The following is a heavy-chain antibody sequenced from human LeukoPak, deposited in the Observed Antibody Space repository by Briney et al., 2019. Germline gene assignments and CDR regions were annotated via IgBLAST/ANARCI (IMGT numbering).Heavy chain of an antibody. CDR3: ARSRADYYHYYGMDV. J-gene: IGHJ6*04. D-gene: IGHD3-10*01. CDR2: IIPIFGTA. V-gene: IGHV1-69*06. Sequence: GASVKVSCKASGGTFSTYAINWVRQAPGQGLEWMGGIIPIFGTANYAQRFQGRVTITADKYTTTAYMDLSSLRSEDTAVYYCARSRADYYHYYGMDVWGKGTTVTVSS. CDR1: GGTFSTYA.